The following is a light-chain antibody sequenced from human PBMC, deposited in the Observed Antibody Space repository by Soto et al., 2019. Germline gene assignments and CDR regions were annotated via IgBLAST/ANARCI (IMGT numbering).Light chain of an antibody. CDR3: AAWDDSLNGWV. Sequence: QSALTQPRSLSGSPGQSVTISCTGGSTDVGAYNFVSWYQRRPGEAPKLMIFDVNRRPSGVPDRFSGSKSGSTASLTISGLQAEDEADYYCAAWDDSLNGWVFGGGTKLTVL. CDR1: STDVGAYNF. V-gene: IGLV2-11*01. CDR2: DVN. J-gene: IGLJ3*02.